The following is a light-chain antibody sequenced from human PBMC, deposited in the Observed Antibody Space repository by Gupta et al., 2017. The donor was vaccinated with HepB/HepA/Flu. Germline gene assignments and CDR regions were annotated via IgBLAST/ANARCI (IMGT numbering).Light chain of an antibody. J-gene: IGKJ5*01. CDR2: TAS. V-gene: IGKV1-9*01. CDR1: QGISTY. CDR3: QQRNSYPIT. Sequence: DIQLTQSPSVLSASVGDKVTIACRASQGISTYLAWYQQKPGKAPNLLIHTASTLEGGVPSRFSGSGSGTEFTLTISSLQPEDFATYYCQQRNSYPITFGQGTRLEIK.